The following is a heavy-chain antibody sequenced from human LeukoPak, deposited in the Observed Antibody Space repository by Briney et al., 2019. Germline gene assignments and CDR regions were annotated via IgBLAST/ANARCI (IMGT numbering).Heavy chain of an antibody. J-gene: IGHJ4*02. D-gene: IGHD5-24*01. CDR3: AKEGRSLQTY. CDR2: ITSGSSTI. CDR1: GFTFSNYS. Sequence: PGGSLRLSCAASGFTFSNYSMNWVRQAPGKGLEWVSYITSGSSTIYYADSVKGRFTISRDNAKNSLYLQMNSLRVEGTAVYYCAKEGRSLQTYWGQGTLVTVSS. V-gene: IGHV3-48*01.